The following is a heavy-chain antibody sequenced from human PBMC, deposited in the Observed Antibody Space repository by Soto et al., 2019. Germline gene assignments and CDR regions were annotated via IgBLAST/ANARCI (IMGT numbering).Heavy chain of an antibody. CDR1: GFTFNTYI. CDR2: ISSGSTTI. D-gene: IGHD1-20*01. V-gene: IGHV3-48*01. J-gene: IGHJ4*02. CDR3: ARDDNWNDY. Sequence: VQLVESGGGLVQPGGSLRLSCAASGFTFNTYIMNWVRQAPGKGLEWVSYISSGSTTIYYADSVKGRFTISRDNAKNSLYLQMNSLRAEDTAVYFCARDDNWNDYWGQGTLVTVSS.